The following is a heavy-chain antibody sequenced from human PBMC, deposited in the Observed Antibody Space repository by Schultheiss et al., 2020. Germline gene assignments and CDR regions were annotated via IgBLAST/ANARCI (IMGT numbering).Heavy chain of an antibody. Sequence: GGSLRLSCAASGFTFSSYSMNWVRQAPGNGLEWVSYISSSSSTIYYADSVKGRFTISRDNAKNSLYLQMNSLRAEDTAVYYCARDDGQRDIVLMVYAPYYYYGMDVWGQGTTVTVSS. CDR1: GFTFSSYS. J-gene: IGHJ6*02. CDR3: ARDDGQRDIVLMVYAPYYYYGMDV. CDR2: ISSSSSTI. V-gene: IGHV3-48*01. D-gene: IGHD2-8*01.